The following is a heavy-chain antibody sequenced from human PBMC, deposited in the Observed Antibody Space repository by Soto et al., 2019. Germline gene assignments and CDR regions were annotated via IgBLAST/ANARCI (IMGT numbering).Heavy chain of an antibody. CDR2: MIHSGGT. V-gene: IGHV4-34*12. CDR3: ARVERGTATTVVDAFDI. D-gene: IGHD1-1*01. Sequence: QVQLQQWGAGLLKPSETLSLTCAVYGGFVSSGSYYWSWIRQPPGKGLEWLGEMIHSGGTHFNPSHKSRVTISVDKYKNQFSLKMSSVTAADTALYYCARVERGTATTVVDAFDIWGPGTMVTVSS. J-gene: IGHJ3*02. CDR1: GGFVSSGSYY.